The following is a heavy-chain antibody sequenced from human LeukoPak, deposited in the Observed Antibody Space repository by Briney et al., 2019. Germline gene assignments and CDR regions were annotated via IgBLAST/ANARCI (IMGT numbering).Heavy chain of an antibody. D-gene: IGHD6-13*01. CDR1: GYTFTSYG. CDR3: AREGQIAAAGIGGGFDY. J-gene: IGHJ4*02. V-gene: IGHV1-2*04. Sequence: ASVKVSCKASGYTFTSYGISWVRQAPGQGLEWMGWINPNSGGTNYAQKFQGWVTMTRDTSISTAYMELSRLRSDDTAVYYCAREGQIAAAGIGGGFDYWGQGTLVTVSS. CDR2: INPNSGGT.